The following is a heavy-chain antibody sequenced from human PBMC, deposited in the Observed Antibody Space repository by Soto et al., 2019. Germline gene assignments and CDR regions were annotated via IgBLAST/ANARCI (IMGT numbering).Heavy chain of an antibody. CDR3: ARVRNYYDSSGRYYYGMDV. CDR1: GGSFSGYY. Sequence: QVQLQQWGAGLLKPSETLSLTCAVYGGSFSGYYWSWIRQPPGKGLEWIGEINHSGSTNYNPSLKSRVTISVDTSKNQFSLKLSSVTDADTAVYYCARVRNYYDSSGRYYYGMDVWGQGTTVTVSS. J-gene: IGHJ6*02. D-gene: IGHD3-22*01. CDR2: INHSGST. V-gene: IGHV4-34*01.